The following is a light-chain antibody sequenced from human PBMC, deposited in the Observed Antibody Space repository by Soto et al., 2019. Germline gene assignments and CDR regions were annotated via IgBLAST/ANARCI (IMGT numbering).Light chain of an antibody. CDR3: QQSYSTPWT. J-gene: IGKJ1*01. CDR2: GSS. Sequence: DIQMTQSQSSLYASVGDRVTITGLASQSITSYLNWYQQQPGKAPKLLIYGSSSLQSGVPTRFIGSGSGTDFTLTISSLQPEDFATYFCQQSYSTPWTCGQGTKVDI. V-gene: IGKV1-39*01. CDR1: QSITSY.